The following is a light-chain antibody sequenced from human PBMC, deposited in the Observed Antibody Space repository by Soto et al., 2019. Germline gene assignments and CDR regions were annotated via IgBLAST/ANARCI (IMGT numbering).Light chain of an antibody. Sequence: QSALTQPRSVSGSPGQSVTISCTGTSSDVGGYNYVSWYQQHPGKAPKLMIYDVSKRPSGVPDRLSGSKSGKTASLTISGLQAEDEADYYCCSYAGSYTYVFGGGTKLTVL. CDR1: SSDVGGYNY. J-gene: IGLJ3*02. V-gene: IGLV2-11*01. CDR3: CSYAGSYTYV. CDR2: DVS.